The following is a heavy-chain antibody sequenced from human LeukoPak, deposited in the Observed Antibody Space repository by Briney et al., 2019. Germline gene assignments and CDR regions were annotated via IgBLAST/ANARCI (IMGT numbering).Heavy chain of an antibody. CDR3: ARASNYYDSSGYYPLDY. D-gene: IGHD3-22*01. CDR1: GGSISSGSYY. V-gene: IGHV4-61*02. CDR2: IYTSGST. J-gene: IGHJ4*02. Sequence: PSETLSLTCTVSGGSISSGSYYWSWIRQPAGKGLEWIGRIYTSGSTNYNPSLKSRVTISVDTSKNQFSLKLSSVTAADTAVYYCARASNYYDSSGYYPLDYWGQGTLVTVSS.